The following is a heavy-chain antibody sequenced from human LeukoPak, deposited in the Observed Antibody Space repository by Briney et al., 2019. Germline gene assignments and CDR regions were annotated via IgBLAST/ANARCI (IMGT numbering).Heavy chain of an antibody. V-gene: IGHV1-2*02. Sequence: ASVKVSCKASGYTFTGYYMHWVRQAPGQGLEWMGWINPNSGGTNYAQKFQGRVTMTRDTSISTAYMELSRLRSDDTAVCYCARSFQGSGSYSGWGQGTLVTVSS. CDR3: ARSFQGSGSYSG. CDR2: INPNSGGT. J-gene: IGHJ4*02. D-gene: IGHD3-10*01. CDR1: GYTFTGYY.